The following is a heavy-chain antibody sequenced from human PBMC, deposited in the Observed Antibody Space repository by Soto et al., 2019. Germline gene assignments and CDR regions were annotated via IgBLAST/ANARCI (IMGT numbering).Heavy chain of an antibody. J-gene: IGHJ6*03. D-gene: IGHD2-2*01. V-gene: IGHV4-34*01. Sequence: SETLSLTCAVYGESFSGYYWSWIRQPPGKGLEWIGEINHSGSTNYNPSLKSRVTISVDTSKNQFSLKLSSVTAADTAVYYCARERAGYCSSTSCYLIYSYYYMDVWGKGTTVS. CDR1: GESFSGYY. CDR2: INHSGST. CDR3: ARERAGYCSSTSCYLIYSYYYMDV.